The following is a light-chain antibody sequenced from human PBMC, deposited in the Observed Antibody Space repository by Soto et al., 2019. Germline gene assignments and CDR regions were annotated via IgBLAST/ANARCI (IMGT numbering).Light chain of an antibody. CDR3: QVWHYNSDWV. V-gene: IGLV3-21*02. CDR2: DDN. CDR1: NIESKS. J-gene: IGLJ3*02. Sequence: SYELTQPPSVSVAPGQTARITCGGNNIESKSVHWYQQRPGQAPVLVVYDDNVRPSGIPERFSGSDSGNTATLTISRVEAGDEADYYCQVWHYNSDWVFGGGTKLTVL.